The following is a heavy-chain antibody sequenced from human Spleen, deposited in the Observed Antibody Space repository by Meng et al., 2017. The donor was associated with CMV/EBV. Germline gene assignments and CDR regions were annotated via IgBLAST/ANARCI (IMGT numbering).Heavy chain of an antibody. Sequence: GVSVCGYYWTWNRRPRRKGQGWNGKINNSGRANYNTSHKSRVTASVDTSKNHFSLKLSSVTAADTAVYYCARGQFVTRRGAFWYFDLWGRGTLVTVSS. CDR2: INNSGRA. CDR1: GVSVCGYY. V-gene: IGHV4-34*01. J-gene: IGHJ2*01. CDR3: ARGQFVTRRGAFWYFDL. D-gene: IGHD5-18*01.